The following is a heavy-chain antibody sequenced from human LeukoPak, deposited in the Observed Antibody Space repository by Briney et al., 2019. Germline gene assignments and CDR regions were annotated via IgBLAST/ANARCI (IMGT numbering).Heavy chain of an antibody. CDR3: AKPRGTMVRGVISAFDI. CDR2: ISYDGSKK. D-gene: IGHD3-10*01. Sequence: GRSLRLSCAASGFTFSSYGMHWVRQAPGKGLEWVAVISYDGSKKYYADSVKGRFTISRDNSKNTLYVQMNSLRAEDTAVYYCAKPRGTMVRGVISAFDIWGQGTMVTVSS. CDR1: GFTFSSYG. V-gene: IGHV3-30*18. J-gene: IGHJ3*02.